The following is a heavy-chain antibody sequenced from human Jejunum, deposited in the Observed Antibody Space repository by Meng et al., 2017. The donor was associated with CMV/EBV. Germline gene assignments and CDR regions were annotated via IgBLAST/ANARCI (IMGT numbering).Heavy chain of an antibody. D-gene: IGHD3-10*01. J-gene: IGHJ4*02. CDR2: RKQDGSEK. CDR1: GFTISTYW. Sequence: YCAAYGFTISTYWMTWVRQAPGKGLEWVANRKQDGSEKYYVDSVKGRFTISRDNAKNSLFLQMNSLRAEDTAMYYCARNARGSGYWGQGTLVTVSS. V-gene: IGHV3-7*01. CDR3: ARNARGSGY.